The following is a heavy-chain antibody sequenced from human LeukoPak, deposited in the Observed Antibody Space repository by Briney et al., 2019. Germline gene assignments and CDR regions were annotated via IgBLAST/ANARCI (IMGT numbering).Heavy chain of an antibody. CDR3: AKDAPPYYYDSSGYFDAFDI. CDR1: GFTFSSYA. CDR2: ISGSGGST. D-gene: IGHD3-22*01. J-gene: IGHJ3*02. V-gene: IGHV3-23*01. Sequence: GRSLRLSCAASGFTFSSYAMSWVRQAPGKGLEWVSAISGSGGSTYYADSVKGRFTISRDNSKNTLYLQMNSLRAEDTAVYYCAKDAPPYYYDSSGYFDAFDIWGQGTMVTVSS.